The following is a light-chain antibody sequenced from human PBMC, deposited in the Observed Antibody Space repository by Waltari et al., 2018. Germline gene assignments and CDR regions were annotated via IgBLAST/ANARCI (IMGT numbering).Light chain of an antibody. J-gene: IGKJ1*01. CDR1: HRVNSAY. V-gene: IGKV3-20*01. CDR2: GTS. CDR3: HQYHNSPQT. Sequence: EIELTQSPGTLSLSQGDRATLSCRASHRVNSAYLAWYQQKRGQAPRLLIYGTSTRATGISERFSGSGSGTDFILTISRLEPEDFAIYYCHQYHNSPQTFGQGTKVEI.